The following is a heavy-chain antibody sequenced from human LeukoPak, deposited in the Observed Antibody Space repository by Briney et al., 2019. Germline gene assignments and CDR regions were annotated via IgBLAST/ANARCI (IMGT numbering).Heavy chain of an antibody. V-gene: IGHV1-2*02. CDR3: ARGWQINSSGGFVDP. CDR1: VYGFTDYY. J-gene: IGHJ5*02. Sequence: ASLKVSCQASVYGFTDYYVHWIRQAPGQGLEWMGWINPSSGATIYAQKFQGRVTMTRDTFTTTAYMEINSLVSDDTAVYYCARGWQINSSGGFVDPWGQGTLVTVSS. D-gene: IGHD6-6*01. CDR2: INPSSGAT.